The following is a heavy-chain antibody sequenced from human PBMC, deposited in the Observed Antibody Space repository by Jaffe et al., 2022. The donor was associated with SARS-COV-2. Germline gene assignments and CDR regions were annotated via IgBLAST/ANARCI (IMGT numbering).Heavy chain of an antibody. CDR3: ARQPLGYCSSTSCYPGPYYYYYMDV. V-gene: IGHV5-51*01. CDR2: IYPGDSDT. CDR1: GYSFTSYW. Sequence: EVQLVQSGAEVKKPGESLKISCKGSGYSFTSYWIGWVRQMPGKGLEWMGIIYPGDSDTRYSPSFQGQVTISADKSISTAYLQWSSLKASDTAMYYCARQPLGYCSSTSCYPGPYYYYYMDVWGKGTTVTVSS. J-gene: IGHJ6*03. D-gene: IGHD2-2*01.